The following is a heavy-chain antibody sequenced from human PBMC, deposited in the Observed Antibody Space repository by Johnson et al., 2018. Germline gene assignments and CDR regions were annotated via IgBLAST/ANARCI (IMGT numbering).Heavy chain of an antibody. V-gene: IGHV1-8*01. D-gene: IGHD6-13*01. J-gene: IGHJ6*02. CDR3: ASVLSSSWYGYYYYGMDV. CDR1: VYTFTSYD. CDR2: MNPNSGNT. Sequence: LVESGAEVKKPGASVKVSCKXSVYTFTSYDINWVRQATGQGLEWMGWMNPNSGNTGYAQKFQGRVTMTRNTSISTPYMELSSLRSEDTAVYYCASVLSSSWYGYYYYGMDVWGQGTTVTVSS.